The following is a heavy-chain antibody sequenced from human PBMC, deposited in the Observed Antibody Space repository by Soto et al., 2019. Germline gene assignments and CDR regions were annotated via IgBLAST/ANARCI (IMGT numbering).Heavy chain of an antibody. CDR3: TIVRVADSALDH. J-gene: IGHJ4*02. V-gene: IGHV3-30*02. Sequence: GGSLRLSCVVSGFIFSNNGMHWFRQTPGKGLEWVAFMSYDGSDTFYADSVKGRFTISRDNSKNTLFLHMSNLRAEDTAMYYCTIVRVADSALDHWGQGTLVTVSS. CDR1: GFIFSNNG. CDR2: MSYDGSDT. D-gene: IGHD3-10*02.